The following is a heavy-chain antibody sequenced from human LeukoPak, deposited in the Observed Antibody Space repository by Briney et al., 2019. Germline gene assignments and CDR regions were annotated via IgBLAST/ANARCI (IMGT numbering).Heavy chain of an antibody. V-gene: IGHV4-30-4*08. CDR2: IYYSGST. CDR3: ARGPKGFLEWFDY. CDR1: GGSISSGDYY. D-gene: IGHD3-3*01. Sequence: SETLSLTCTVSGGSISSGDYYWRWIRQPPGKGLEWIGYIYYSGSTYYNPSLKSRVTISVDTSKNQFSLKLSSVTAADTAVYYCARGPKGFLEWFDYWGQGTLVTVSS. J-gene: IGHJ4*02.